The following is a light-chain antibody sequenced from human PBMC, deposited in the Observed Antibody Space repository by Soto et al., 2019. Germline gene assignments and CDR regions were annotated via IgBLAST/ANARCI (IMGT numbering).Light chain of an antibody. V-gene: IGKV3-15*01. CDR3: QQYNNWPPWT. CDR1: QSVSSN. J-gene: IGKJ1*01. CDR2: GAS. Sequence: EIVMTQSPATLSVSPGERATLSSRASQSVSSNLAWYQQKPGQAPRLLIYGASTRATGIPARFSGSGSATEFTLNISSLQSDDFAFYYCQQYNNWPPWTFGQRTKLEIK.